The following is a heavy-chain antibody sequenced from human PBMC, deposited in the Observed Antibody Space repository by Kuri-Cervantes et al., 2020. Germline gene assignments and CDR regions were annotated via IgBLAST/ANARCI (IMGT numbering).Heavy chain of an antibody. V-gene: IGHV1-18*04. CDR3: ARGEGDCSGGSCYSGAFDI. CDR2: ISAYNGNT. CDR1: GYTFTGYY. D-gene: IGHD2-15*01. J-gene: IGHJ3*02. Sequence: ASVKVSCKASGYTFTGYYMHWVRQAPGQGLEWMGWISAYNGNTNYAQKLQGRVTMTTDTSTSTAYMELRSLRSDDTAVYYCARGEGDCSGGSCYSGAFDIWGQGTMVTVSS.